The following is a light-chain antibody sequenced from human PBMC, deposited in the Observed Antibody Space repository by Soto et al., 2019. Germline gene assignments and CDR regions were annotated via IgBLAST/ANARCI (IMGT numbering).Light chain of an antibody. CDR3: QSFDNSVSGSGV. V-gene: IGLV1-40*01. J-gene: IGLJ3*02. CDR1: YSNIGAGYE. Sequence: QSELTQPPSVSGAPGQRVTISCTGSYSNIGAGYEVHWYQQIPGTAPKLLVSGHNNRPSGVPDRFFGSKSGSSASLTIIGLQAEDEADYYRQSFDNSVSGSGVFGGGTKLTVL. CDR2: GHN.